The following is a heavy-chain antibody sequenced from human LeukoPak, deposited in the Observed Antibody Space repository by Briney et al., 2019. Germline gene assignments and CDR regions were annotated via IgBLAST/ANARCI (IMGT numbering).Heavy chain of an antibody. V-gene: IGHV4-34*01. Sequence: SETLSLTCAVYGGSFSGYYWSWIRQPPGKGLEWIGEINHSGSTNYNPSLKSRVTISVDTPKNQFSLKLSSVTAADTAVYYCARGRGPKHYYYYYYMDVWGKGTTVTVSS. CDR1: GGSFSGYY. CDR3: ARGRGPKHYYYYYYMDV. J-gene: IGHJ6*03. CDR2: INHSGST.